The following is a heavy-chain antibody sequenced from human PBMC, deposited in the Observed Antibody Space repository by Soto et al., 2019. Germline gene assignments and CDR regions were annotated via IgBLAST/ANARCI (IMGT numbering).Heavy chain of an antibody. CDR3: ARDDRGITMVRGVISGMDV. D-gene: IGHD3-10*01. Sequence: GASVKVSCKASGYTFTSYGISWVRQAPGQGLEWMGGISPNFGNTNYAQKFQGRVTITADKSTSTAYMELSSLRSEDTAVYYCARDDRGITMVRGVISGMDVWGQGTTVTVSS. V-gene: IGHV1-69*06. CDR1: GYTFTSYG. CDR2: ISPNFGNT. J-gene: IGHJ6*02.